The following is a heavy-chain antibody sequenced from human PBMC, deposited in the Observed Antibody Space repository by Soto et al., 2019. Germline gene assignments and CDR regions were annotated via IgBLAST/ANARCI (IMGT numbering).Heavy chain of an antibody. V-gene: IGHV4-34*01. Sequence: PSETLSLTCAVYGGSFSGYYWSWIRQPPGKGLERIGEINHSGSTNYNPSLKSRVTISVDTSKNQFSLKLSSVTAADTAVYYCATRGYSGYDHDYWGQGTLVTVSS. CDR1: GGSFSGYY. J-gene: IGHJ4*02. CDR2: INHSGST. D-gene: IGHD5-12*01. CDR3: ATRGYSGYDHDY.